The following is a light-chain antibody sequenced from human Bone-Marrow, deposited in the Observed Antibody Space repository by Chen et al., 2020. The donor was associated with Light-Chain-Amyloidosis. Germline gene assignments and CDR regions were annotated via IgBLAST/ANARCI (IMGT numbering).Light chain of an antibody. J-gene: IGKJ5*01. V-gene: IGKV2-28*01. CDR1: QSLLHSNGYNY. CDR3: MQALQTLSIT. Sequence: DIVMTQSPLSLPVTPGEPASISCRSSQSLLHSNGYNYLDWYLQKPGQSPQLLIYLGSNRGSGVPDRFSGSGSGTDFTLKISRVEAEDVGVYYCMQALQTLSITFGQGTRLEIK. CDR2: LGS.